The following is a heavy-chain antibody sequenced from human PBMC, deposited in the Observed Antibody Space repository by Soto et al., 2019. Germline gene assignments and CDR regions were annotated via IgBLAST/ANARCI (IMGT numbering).Heavy chain of an antibody. D-gene: IGHD3-3*01. CDR3: ATVPFGVAQDSFDI. CDR1: GFSFSSFA. CDR2: ISGSGGST. Sequence: PGGSLRLSCAASGFSFSSFAMNWVRQAPGKGLEWVSSISGSGGSTNYADSVKGRFTISRDNSKNTLYLQMNSLRAEDTTVYYCATVPFGVAQDSFDIWGQGTVVSVS. V-gene: IGHV3-23*01. J-gene: IGHJ3*02.